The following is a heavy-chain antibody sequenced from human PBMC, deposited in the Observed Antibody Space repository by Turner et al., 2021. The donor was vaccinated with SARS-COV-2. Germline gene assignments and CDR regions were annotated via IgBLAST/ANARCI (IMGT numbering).Heavy chain of an antibody. V-gene: IGHV3-48*03. D-gene: IGHD3-22*01. CDR1: GFTFSSYE. J-gene: IGHJ2*01. CDR3: ARDQYYDSSGYYFFRASYFDL. CDR2: ISSSGGTI. Sequence: EVHLVESGGGLVQPGGSLRLSCAASGFTFSSYEMNWVRQAPGKGLEWVSYISSSGGTIYYADSVKGRFTISRDNAKNSLYLQMNSLRAEDTAVYYCARDQYYDSSGYYFFRASYFDLWGRGTLVTVSS.